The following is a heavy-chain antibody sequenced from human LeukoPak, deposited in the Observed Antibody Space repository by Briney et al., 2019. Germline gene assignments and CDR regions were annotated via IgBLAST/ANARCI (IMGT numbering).Heavy chain of an antibody. Sequence: SETLSLTCTVSGGPISSGDYYWGWIRQPPGMGLEWIGSINYRGTTYYNPSLQSRVAISVDTSKNQFSLQLTSVTATDTAVYYCARVSRDSGNYYTFLDYWGQGTLVTVSS. CDR1: GGPISSGDYY. CDR2: INYRGTT. J-gene: IGHJ4*02. D-gene: IGHD1-26*01. CDR3: ARVSRDSGNYYTFLDY. V-gene: IGHV4-39*07.